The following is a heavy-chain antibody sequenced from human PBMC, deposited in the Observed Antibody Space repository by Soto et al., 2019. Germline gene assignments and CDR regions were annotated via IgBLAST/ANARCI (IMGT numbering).Heavy chain of an antibody. D-gene: IGHD5-18*01. Sequence: ASVKVSCKASGYTFTSYYMHWVRQAPGQGLEWMGIINPSGGSTSYAQKFQGRVTMTRDTSTSTVYMELSSLRSEDTAVYYCARDLGYSYGRTHIGMDVWGQGTTVTVS. CDR2: INPSGGST. CDR3: ARDLGYSYGRTHIGMDV. J-gene: IGHJ6*02. V-gene: IGHV1-46*01. CDR1: GYTFTSYY.